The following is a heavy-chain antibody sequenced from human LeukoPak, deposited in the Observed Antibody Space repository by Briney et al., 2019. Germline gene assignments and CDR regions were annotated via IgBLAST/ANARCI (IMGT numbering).Heavy chain of an antibody. Sequence: SETLSLTCAVYGGYFSGYYWSWIRQPPGKGLEWIGEINHSGSTNYNPSLKSRVTISVDTSKNQFSLKLSSVTAADTAVYYCARTIPTYYYGSGSDRPRSPNNWFDPWGQGTLVTVSS. CDR2: INHSGST. J-gene: IGHJ5*02. D-gene: IGHD3-10*01. V-gene: IGHV4-34*01. CDR3: ARTIPTYYYGSGSDRPRSPNNWFDP. CDR1: GGYFSGYY.